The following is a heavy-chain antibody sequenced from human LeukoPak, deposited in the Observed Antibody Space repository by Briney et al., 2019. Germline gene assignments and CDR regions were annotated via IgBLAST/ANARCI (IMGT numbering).Heavy chain of an antibody. Sequence: ASVKVSCKASGGTFSSYAISWVRQAPGQGLEWMGRIIPIFGIANYAQKFQGRVTITADKSTSTAYMELSSLRSEDTAVYYCASGGWATAAAGHNWLDPWGQGTLVTVSS. J-gene: IGHJ5*02. CDR2: IIPIFGIA. V-gene: IGHV1-69*04. D-gene: IGHD6-13*01. CDR3: ASGGWATAAAGHNWLDP. CDR1: GGTFSSYA.